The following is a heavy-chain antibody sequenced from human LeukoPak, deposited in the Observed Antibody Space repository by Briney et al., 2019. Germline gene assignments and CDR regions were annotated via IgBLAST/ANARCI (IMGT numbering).Heavy chain of an antibody. J-gene: IGHJ4*02. D-gene: IGHD3-3*01. V-gene: IGHV3-11*01. CDR1: GFTFSDYY. CDR2: ISSSGTTI. Sequence: SGGSLRLSCAASGFTFSDYYMSWIRQAPGKGLEWVSYISSSGTTIYYADSVKGRFTISRDNAKNSLYLQMNSLRAEDTAVYYCARDPITIFGVVDYWGQGTLVTVSS. CDR3: ARDPITIFGVVDY.